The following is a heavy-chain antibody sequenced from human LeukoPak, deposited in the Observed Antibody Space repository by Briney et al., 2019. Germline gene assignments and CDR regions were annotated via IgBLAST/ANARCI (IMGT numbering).Heavy chain of an antibody. CDR1: GRSFSGYY. V-gene: IGHV4-34*01. D-gene: IGHD3-10*01. Sequence: SETMSLTCDVYGRSFSGYYWSWVRQPPKKGLEWIEEINQSGNTNLNASPENRHNISVDTSKNQLSLEVSSVTAADRAVYYCARGYGSGFAYWGEGTLVTVS. J-gene: IGHJ4*02. CDR2: INQSGNT. CDR3: ARGYGSGFAY.